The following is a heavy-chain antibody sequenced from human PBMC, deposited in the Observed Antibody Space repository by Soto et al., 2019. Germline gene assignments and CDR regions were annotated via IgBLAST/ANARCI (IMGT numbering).Heavy chain of an antibody. CDR1: GFTCSSYD. D-gene: IGHD7-27*01. V-gene: IGHV3-48*02. CDR3: ARRNWDYYYTMDV. J-gene: IGHJ6*02. CDR2: ISGGSTTI. Sequence: GGSLRLSCAASGFTCSSYDMNWVRQAPGKGLEWVSYISGGSTTIYYADSVKGRFTISRDNAKNSLYLQMNSLRDKDTAVYYCARRNWDYYYTMDVWGQGTTVTVSS.